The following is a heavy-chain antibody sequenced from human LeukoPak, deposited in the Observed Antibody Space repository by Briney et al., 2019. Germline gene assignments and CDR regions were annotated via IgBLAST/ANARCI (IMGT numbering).Heavy chain of an antibody. CDR2: IYYSGST. Sequence: ASETLSLTCTVSGGSISSYYWSWIRQPPGKGLEWVGYIYYSGSTNYNPSPKSRVTILVDTTKNQFSPKLSSVTAADTAVYYCARPSTASGYLKYFDYWVQGTLVTVSS. CDR1: GGSISSYY. V-gene: IGHV4-59*08. CDR3: ARPSTASGYLKYFDY. J-gene: IGHJ4*02. D-gene: IGHD1-1*01.